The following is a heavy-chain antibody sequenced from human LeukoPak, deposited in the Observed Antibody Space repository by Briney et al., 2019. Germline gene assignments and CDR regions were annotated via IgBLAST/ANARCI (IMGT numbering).Heavy chain of an antibody. D-gene: IGHD6-19*01. CDR3: ALDTSGWSDDSFDI. CDR1: GTTISNYY. J-gene: IGHJ3*02. V-gene: IGHV4-59*03. CDR2: VHYSGNI. Sequence: PSETLSLTCTVSGTTISNYYWSWIRQPPGKGLEWIGYVHYSGNINYNPSLKSRVTISIDTSNNQFSLKLNSVTAADTAVYYCALDTSGWSDDSFDIWGPGTTVTVSS.